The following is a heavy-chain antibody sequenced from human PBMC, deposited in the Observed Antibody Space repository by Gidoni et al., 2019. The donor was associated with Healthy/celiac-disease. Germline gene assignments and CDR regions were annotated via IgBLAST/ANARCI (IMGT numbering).Heavy chain of an antibody. CDR2: ISGSGGST. CDR1: GFTFSSYA. V-gene: IGHV3-23*01. Sequence: EVQLLESGGGLVQPGGSLRRSCAASGFTFSSYAMSWVRQAPGKGLEWVSAISGSGGSTYYADSVKGRFTISRDNSKNTLYLQMNSLRAEDTAVYYCAKNGGYSYGYGDYWGQGTLVTVSS. J-gene: IGHJ4*02. CDR3: AKNGGYSYGYGDY. D-gene: IGHD5-18*01.